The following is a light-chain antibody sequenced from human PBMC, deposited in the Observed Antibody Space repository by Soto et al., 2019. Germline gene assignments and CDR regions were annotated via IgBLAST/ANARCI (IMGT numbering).Light chain of an antibody. V-gene: IGLV2-23*02. J-gene: IGLJ2*01. Sequence: QSALTQPASVSGSPGQSITISCTGTSSDVGSYNLVSWYQQHPGKAPKLMIYEVSKRPSGVSNRFSGSKSGNTASLTISGLLAEDEADYYCCSYAGSSTFGVLGGGTKLTVL. CDR2: EVS. CDR1: SSDVGSYNL. CDR3: CSYAGSSTFGV.